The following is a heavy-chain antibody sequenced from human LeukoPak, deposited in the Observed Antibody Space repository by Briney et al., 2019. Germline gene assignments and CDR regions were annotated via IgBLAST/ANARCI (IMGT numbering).Heavy chain of an antibody. CDR2: IYYSGST. Sequence: SETLSLTCTVSGGSISSSSYYWGWIRQPPGKGLEWIGSIYYSGSTYYNPSLKSRVTISVDMSKNQFSLKLSSVTAADTAVYYCAREIGLGGGYCSSTSCDGAFDIWGQGTMVTVSS. V-gene: IGHV4-39*07. J-gene: IGHJ3*02. CDR1: GGSISSSSYY. D-gene: IGHD2-2*01. CDR3: AREIGLGGGYCSSTSCDGAFDI.